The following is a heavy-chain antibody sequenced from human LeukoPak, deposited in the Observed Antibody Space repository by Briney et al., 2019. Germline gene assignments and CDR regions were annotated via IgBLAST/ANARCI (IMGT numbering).Heavy chain of an antibody. V-gene: IGHV3-21*01. Sequence: GGSLRLSCAASGFSISSHSMNWVRQAPGKGLEWVSSISSNSKSTYYADSVKGRFTISRDNAKNSLFLQMNSLRAEDTAVYYCAKSLSASVAWFDPWGQGTLVTVSS. CDR1: GFSISSHS. J-gene: IGHJ5*02. D-gene: IGHD5-12*01. CDR3: AKSLSASVAWFDP. CDR2: ISSNSKST.